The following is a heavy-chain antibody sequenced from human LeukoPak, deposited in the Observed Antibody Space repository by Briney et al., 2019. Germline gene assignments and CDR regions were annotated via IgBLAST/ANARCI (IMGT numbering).Heavy chain of an antibody. Sequence: TGGSLRLSCAASGFTVSSNYMSWVRQAPGKGLEWVSVIYSDGSTYYADSVKGGFTISRDNSKNTMYLQMNSLRAEDTAVYYCARNPSGGTTPSFDYWGQGTLVTVSS. CDR2: IYSDGST. J-gene: IGHJ4*02. V-gene: IGHV3-53*01. D-gene: IGHD4-23*01. CDR1: GFTVSSNY. CDR3: ARNPSGGTTPSFDY.